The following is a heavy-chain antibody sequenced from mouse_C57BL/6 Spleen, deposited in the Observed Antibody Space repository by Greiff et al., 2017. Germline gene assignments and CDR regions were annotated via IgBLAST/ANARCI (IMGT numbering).Heavy chain of an antibody. J-gene: IGHJ3*01. CDR1: GYTFTDYY. CDR2: INPNNGGT. CDR3: AREFWSPFAY. Sequence: EVQLQQSGPELVKPGASVKISCKASGYTFTDYYMNWVKQSHGKSLEWIGDINPNNGGTSYNQKFKGKATLTVDKSSSTAYMELRSLTSEDSAVYYYAREFWSPFAYWGQGTLVTVSA. V-gene: IGHV1-26*01.